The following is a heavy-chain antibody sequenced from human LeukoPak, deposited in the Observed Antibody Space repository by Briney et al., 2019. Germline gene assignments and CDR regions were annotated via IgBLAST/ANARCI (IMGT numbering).Heavy chain of an antibody. D-gene: IGHD1-26*01. J-gene: IGHJ4*02. Sequence: PGGSLRLSCAASGFILSDYNMNWVRQAPGKGLEWVSFIAISGSYITYADSVKGRFTISRDNAKNSLYLQMNSLRAEDTAVYYCARDLSATIRAYDYWGQGTLVTVPS. CDR2: IAISGSYI. V-gene: IGHV3-21*01. CDR3: ARDLSATIRAYDY. CDR1: GFILSDYN.